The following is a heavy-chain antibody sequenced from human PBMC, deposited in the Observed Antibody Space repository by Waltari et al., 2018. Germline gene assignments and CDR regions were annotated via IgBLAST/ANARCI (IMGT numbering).Heavy chain of an antibody. CDR2: INGVNGNT. D-gene: IGHD3-22*01. CDR3: ARERYYYDSSGDAFDI. V-gene: IGHV1-3*01. CDR1: GYTFTSYA. Sequence: QVQLVQSGAEVKKPGASVKVSCKASGYTFTSYAMHWVRQAPGQRLEWMGWINGVNGNTKYSQKFQGRVTITRDTSASTAYMELSSLRSEDTAVYYCARERYYYDSSGDAFDIWGQGTMVTVSS. J-gene: IGHJ3*02.